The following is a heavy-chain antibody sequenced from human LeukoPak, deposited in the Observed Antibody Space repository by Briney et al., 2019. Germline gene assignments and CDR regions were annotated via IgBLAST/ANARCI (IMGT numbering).Heavy chain of an antibody. D-gene: IGHD4-23*01. J-gene: IGHJ6*03. Sequence: GGSLRLSCAAPGFTFSSYGMPWVRQAPGKGLEWVTFIPYDGSNKYYADSVKGRFTISRDNSKNTLYLQMNSLRAEDTAVYYCAKDRMVYYGGNYYMDVWGKGTTVTVSS. CDR1: GFTFSSYG. V-gene: IGHV3-30*02. CDR3: AKDRMVYYGGNYYMDV. CDR2: IPYDGSNK.